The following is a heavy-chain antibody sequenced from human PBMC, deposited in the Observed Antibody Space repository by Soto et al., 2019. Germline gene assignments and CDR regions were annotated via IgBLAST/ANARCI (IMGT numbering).Heavy chain of an antibody. D-gene: IGHD2-2*01. J-gene: IGHJ3*02. CDR1: GFTFSGHW. Sequence: VQLVESGGDLVQPGGSLRLSCAASGFTFSGHWMHWVRQVPGKGLEWVSRSNTDGGSSAYADSVKGRFTISRDNAKNTLYLEMNGLRAEDTAVYYCAREAGYCSRTSCYRRAFDTWGQGTTVTVSS. CDR2: SNTDGGSS. V-gene: IGHV3-74*03. CDR3: AREAGYCSRTSCYRRAFDT.